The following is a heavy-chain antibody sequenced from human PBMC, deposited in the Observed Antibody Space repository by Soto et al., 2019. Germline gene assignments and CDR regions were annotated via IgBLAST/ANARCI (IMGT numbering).Heavy chain of an antibody. Sequence: TITSYGISWARQAPGQGLEWMGWISAYNGNTNYAQKLQGRVTMTTDTSTSTAYMELRSLRSDDTAVYYCARDLPSPAYNWNLQGDAFDIWGQGTMVTVSS. CDR3: ARDLPSPAYNWNLQGDAFDI. CDR1: TITSYG. D-gene: IGHD1-1*01. V-gene: IGHV1-18*01. CDR2: ISAYNGNT. J-gene: IGHJ3*02.